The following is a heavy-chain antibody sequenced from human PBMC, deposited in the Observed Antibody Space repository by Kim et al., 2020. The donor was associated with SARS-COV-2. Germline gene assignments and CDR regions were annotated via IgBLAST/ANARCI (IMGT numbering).Heavy chain of an antibody. CDR2: IHNDGSNT. J-gene: IGHJ2*01. Sequence: GGSLRLSCVSSGSTLSTSWMHWVSQDLGEGLVGVSRIHNDGSNTHYADYGKGRFTISRDNARNTLFLQMNSLRPEDSAVYYCVREADGSGNWYFDLWGRGTLVTVSS. CDR3: VREADGSGNWYFDL. D-gene: IGHD6-25*01. V-gene: IGHV3-74*01. CDR1: GSTLSTSW.